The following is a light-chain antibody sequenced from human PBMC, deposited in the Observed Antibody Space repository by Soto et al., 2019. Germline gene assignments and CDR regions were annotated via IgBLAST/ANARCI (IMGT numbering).Light chain of an antibody. V-gene: IGLV2-14*01. CDR2: EVS. CDR1: SSDVGGYNY. J-gene: IGLJ1*01. CDR3: SSYTSSNTLEV. Sequence: QSALTQPASVSGSPGQSITISCTGTSSDVGGYNYVSWYQQHPGKAPKLMIYEVSNRPSGVTDRSSGSKSGNTASLTISGLQAEDEADYYCSSYTSSNTLEVFGTGTKVTVL.